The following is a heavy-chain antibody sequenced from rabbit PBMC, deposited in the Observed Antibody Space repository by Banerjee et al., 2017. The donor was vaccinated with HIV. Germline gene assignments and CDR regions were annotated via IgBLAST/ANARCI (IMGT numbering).Heavy chain of an antibody. V-gene: IGHV1S45*01. Sequence: QEQLEESGGDLVKPEGSLTLTCTASGFSFSSSYYMCWVRQAPGKGLELIACIYTSSGSTYYASWAKGRFTISKTSSTTVTLQMTSLTAADTATYFCARRAGYGGYGYYYYGMDLWGQG. D-gene: IGHD6-1*01. CDR1: GFSFSSSYY. CDR3: ARRAGYGGYGYYYYGMDL. J-gene: IGHJ6*01. CDR2: IYTSSGST.